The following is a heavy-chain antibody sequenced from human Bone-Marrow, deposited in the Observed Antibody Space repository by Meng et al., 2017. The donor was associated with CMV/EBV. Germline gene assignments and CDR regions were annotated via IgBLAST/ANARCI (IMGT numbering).Heavy chain of an antibody. D-gene: IGHD5-12*01. CDR2: ISYDGSNK. CDR1: GFSFSSYA. CDR3: ARASPGYGGFPD. Sequence: VQVVEAGGGVFQPRRSLRVSCAASGFSFSSYAMRWVRQAPGKGLEWVAVISYDGSNKYYADSVKGRFTVSRDNSRNTLYLQINSVRAEDTAIYYCARASPGYGGFPDWGQGTLVTVSS. V-gene: IGHV3-30-3*01. J-gene: IGHJ4*02.